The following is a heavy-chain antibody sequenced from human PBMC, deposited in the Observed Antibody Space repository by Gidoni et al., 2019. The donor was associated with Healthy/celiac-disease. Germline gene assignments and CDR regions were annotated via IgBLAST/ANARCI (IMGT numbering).Heavy chain of an antibody. D-gene: IGHD2-2*01. J-gene: IGHJ5*02. Sequence: QVQLQESGPGLVKPSETLSLTCTVSGGSISSSYWSWIRQPPGKGLEWIGYIYYSGSTNYNPSLKSRVTISVDTSKNQFSLKLSSVTAADTAVYYCARLLLYCSSTSCYWSWFDPWGQGTLVTVSS. V-gene: IGHV4-59*01. CDR1: GGSISSSY. CDR3: ARLLLYCSSTSCYWSWFDP. CDR2: IYYSGST.